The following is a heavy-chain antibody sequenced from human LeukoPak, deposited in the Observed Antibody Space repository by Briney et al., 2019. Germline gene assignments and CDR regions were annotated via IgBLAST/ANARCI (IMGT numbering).Heavy chain of an antibody. CDR1: GFTFSSYA. Sequence: GGSLRLSCAASGFTFSSYAMSWVRQAPGKGLEWVSGISGSGGSTYYADSVKGRFIISRDNSKNTLYLQMNSLRAEDTAVYYCARIRQDAFDIWGQGTMVTVSS. D-gene: IGHD2/OR15-2a*01. CDR3: ARIRQDAFDI. V-gene: IGHV3-23*01. CDR2: ISGSGGST. J-gene: IGHJ3*02.